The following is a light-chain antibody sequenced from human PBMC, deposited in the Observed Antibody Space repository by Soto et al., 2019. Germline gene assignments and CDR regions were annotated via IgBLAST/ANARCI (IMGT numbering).Light chain of an antibody. V-gene: IGKV3-15*01. CDR2: DAS. CDR1: QSVNSN. Sequence: EIVMTQSPATLSVSPRERATLSCRASQSVNSNLAWYRQKPGQAPRLLISDASTRATGVPARFSGSGSGTEVTLTISSLQSEDSGIYYCQQYNFWPPLTFGGGTKVEIK. CDR3: QQYNFWPPLT. J-gene: IGKJ4*01.